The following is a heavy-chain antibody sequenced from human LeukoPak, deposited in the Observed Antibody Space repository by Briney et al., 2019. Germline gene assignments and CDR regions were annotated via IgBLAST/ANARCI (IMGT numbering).Heavy chain of an antibody. D-gene: IGHD6-13*01. CDR2: MYHSGST. CDR1: GGSFSDYY. CDR3: ARAPRQSSWYDS. J-gene: IGHJ5*01. Sequence: SETLSLTCAVYGGSFSDYYWNWIRQPPGKGLEWIGTMYHSGSTYYTPSLQSRVTISIDTSTNEVSLRLTSVTATDTAVYFCARAPRQSSWYDSWGQGTLVTVSS. V-gene: IGHV4-34*01.